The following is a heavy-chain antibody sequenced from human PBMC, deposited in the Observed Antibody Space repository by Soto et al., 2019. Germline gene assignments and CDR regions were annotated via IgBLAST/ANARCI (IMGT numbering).Heavy chain of an antibody. CDR3: ARDPQWLATFDY. D-gene: IGHD6-19*01. V-gene: IGHV3-30-3*01. Sequence: GRSLRLSNASSGFTFSSYPIHWFRHAPGKRLEWVADITYDASNKYYADSVKGQFTISRDTSKNTLYLQMNSLSAEDTAVYYCARDPQWLATFDYWGKGNLVTVSS. CDR2: ITYDASNK. J-gene: IGHJ4*02. CDR1: GFTFSSYP.